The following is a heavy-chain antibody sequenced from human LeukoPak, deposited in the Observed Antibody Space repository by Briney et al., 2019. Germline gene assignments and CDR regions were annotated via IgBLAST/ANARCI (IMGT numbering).Heavy chain of an antibody. J-gene: IGHJ3*02. Sequence: SGTLSLTCTVSGGSIISSTYYWGWIRQPPGKGLEWIGSIYYSGTTYYNPSLKSRVTISVDTSRNQFSLKLSSVTAADTAVFHCARHSRGYDDSTGYYYGSHAFDIWGQGTMVTVSS. CDR3: ARHSRGYDDSTGYYYGSHAFDI. V-gene: IGHV4-39*01. CDR2: IYYSGTT. CDR1: GGSIISSTYY. D-gene: IGHD3-22*01.